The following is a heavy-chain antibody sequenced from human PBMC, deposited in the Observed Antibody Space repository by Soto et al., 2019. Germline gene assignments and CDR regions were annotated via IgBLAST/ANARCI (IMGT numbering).Heavy chain of an antibody. CDR3: ARSEEDSDYYYYGLDV. Sequence: QTLSLTCVISGDSVSSSSVAWNWVRQSPSRGLEWLGRTYYRSRWYSDFAVSVRGRIVINADTSKNQFSLQLNPVTPEDTAVYFCARSEEDSDYYYYGLDVWGQGTTVTVSS. D-gene: IGHD2-15*01. CDR2: TYYRSRWYS. CDR1: GDSVSSSSVA. J-gene: IGHJ6*02. V-gene: IGHV6-1*01.